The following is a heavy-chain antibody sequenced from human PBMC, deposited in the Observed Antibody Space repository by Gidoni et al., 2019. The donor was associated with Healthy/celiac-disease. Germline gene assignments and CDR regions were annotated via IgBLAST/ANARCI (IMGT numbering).Heavy chain of an antibody. CDR1: GGTFSSYA. D-gene: IGHD1-20*01. J-gene: IGHJ6*02. Sequence: QVQLVQSGAEVKKPGSSVKVSCKASGGTFSSYAISWVRQAPGQGLEWMGGIIPIFGTANYAQKFQGRVTITADKSTSTAYMELSSLRSEDTAVYYCARGDDNWMPQAVTKYGMDVWGQGTTVTVSS. V-gene: IGHV1-69*06. CDR3: ARGDDNWMPQAVTKYGMDV. CDR2: IIPIFGTA.